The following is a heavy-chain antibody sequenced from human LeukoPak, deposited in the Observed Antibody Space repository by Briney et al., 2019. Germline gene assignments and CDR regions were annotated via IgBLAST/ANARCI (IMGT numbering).Heavy chain of an antibody. CDR2: IYHSGST. CDR3: ARSPVYQLFCSGGSRYAGSPFDY. D-gene: IGHD2-15*01. J-gene: IGHJ4*02. CDR1: GFTFTTYW. V-gene: IGHV4-4*02. Sequence: GSLRLSCAASGFTFTTYWMSWVRQAPGKGLEWIGEIYHSGSTNYNPSLKSRVTISVDKSKNQFSLKLSSVTAADTAVYYCARSPVYQLFCSGGSRYAGSPFDYWGQGTLVTVSS.